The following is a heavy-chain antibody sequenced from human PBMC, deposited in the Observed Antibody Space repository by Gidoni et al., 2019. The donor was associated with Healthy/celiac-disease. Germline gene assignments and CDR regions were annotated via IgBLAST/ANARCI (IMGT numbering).Heavy chain of an antibody. CDR1: GFTFSSYA. CDR2: ISYDGSNK. D-gene: IGHD3-10*01. CDR3: ARDEDYYGSGSYFDY. V-gene: IGHV3-30-3*01. J-gene: IGHJ4*02. Sequence: QVQLVASGGGVVQPGRSLRLSCAASGFTFSSYAMHWVRQAPGKGLEWVAVISYDGSNKYYADSVKGRFTISRDNSKNTLYLQMNSLRAEDTAVYYCARDEDYYGSGSYFDYWGQGTLVTVSS.